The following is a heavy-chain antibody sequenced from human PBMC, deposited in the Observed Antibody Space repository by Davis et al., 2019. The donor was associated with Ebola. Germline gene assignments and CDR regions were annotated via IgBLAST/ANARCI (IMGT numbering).Heavy chain of an antibody. D-gene: IGHD3-3*01. CDR1: GYTFTSYG. CDR3: AREVDYDFWSGYYNLYGMDV. V-gene: IGHV1-18*01. J-gene: IGHJ6*02. Sequence: ASVKVSCKASGYTFTSYGISWVRQAPGQGLEWMGWISAYNGNANYAQKLQGRVTMTTDTSTSTAYMELRSLRSDDTAVYYCAREVDYDFWSGYYNLYGMDVWGQGTTVTVSS. CDR2: ISAYNGNA.